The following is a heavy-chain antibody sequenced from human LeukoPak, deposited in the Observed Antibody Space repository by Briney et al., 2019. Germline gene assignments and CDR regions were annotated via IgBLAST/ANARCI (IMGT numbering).Heavy chain of an antibody. V-gene: IGHV3-7*01. CDR2: IKQDGSEK. CDR1: GFTFSSYW. Sequence: GGSLRLSCAASGFTFSSYWMSWVRQAPGKALEWVANIKQDGSEKYYVDSVKGRFTISRDNAKNSLYLQMNSLRAEDTAVYYCARCYYGSGSQYNWFDPWGQGTLVTVSS. D-gene: IGHD3-10*01. CDR3: ARCYYGSGSQYNWFDP. J-gene: IGHJ5*02.